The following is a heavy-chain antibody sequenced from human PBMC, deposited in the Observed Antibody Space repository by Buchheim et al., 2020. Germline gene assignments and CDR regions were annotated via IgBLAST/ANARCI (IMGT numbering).Heavy chain of an antibody. Sequence: EVQLVESGGGLVKPGGSLRLSCAASGFTFSSYSMNWVRQAPGKGLEWVSSISSSSSYIYYADSVKGRFTISRDNDKNSLYLQMNSLRAEDTAVYYCARAGSSSWTKYNWFDPWGQGTL. D-gene: IGHD6-13*01. J-gene: IGHJ5*02. CDR1: GFTFSSYS. CDR2: ISSSSSYI. V-gene: IGHV3-21*01. CDR3: ARAGSSSWTKYNWFDP.